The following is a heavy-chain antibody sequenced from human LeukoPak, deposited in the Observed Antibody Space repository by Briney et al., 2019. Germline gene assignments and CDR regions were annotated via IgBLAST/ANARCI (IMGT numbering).Heavy chain of an antibody. CDR1: GYTFTSYW. CDR3: ARLPTEMATRAEFDY. CDR2: IYPDDSDT. V-gene: IGHV5-51*01. D-gene: IGHD5-24*01. Sequence: GESLKISCKDSGYTFTSYWIGWVRQMPGKGLEWMGIIYPDDSDTRYSPSFQGQVTFSADKSITTAYLQWSTLKASDTAMYYCARLPTEMATRAEFDYWGQGTLVTVSS. J-gene: IGHJ4*02.